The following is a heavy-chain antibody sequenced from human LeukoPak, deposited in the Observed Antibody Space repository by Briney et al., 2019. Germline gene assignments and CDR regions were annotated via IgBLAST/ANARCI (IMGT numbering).Heavy chain of an antibody. CDR2: IYSNGGT. CDR1: GGSISSSTFY. CDR3: ARRDLRELDY. Sequence: SETLSLTCTVSGGSISSSTFYWGWIRQAPGKGLEWIGSIYSNGGTYYNPSLKGRVTISVDTSKNQFSLRLSSVTAADTAVYYCARRDLRELDYWGQGTLVTVSS. D-gene: IGHD1-7*01. J-gene: IGHJ4*02. V-gene: IGHV4-39*01.